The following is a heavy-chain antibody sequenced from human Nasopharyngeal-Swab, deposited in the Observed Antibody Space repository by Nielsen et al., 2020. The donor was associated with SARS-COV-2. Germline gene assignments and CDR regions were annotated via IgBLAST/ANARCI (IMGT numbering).Heavy chain of an antibody. Sequence: VRQMPGKGLEWMGRIDPSDSYTNYSPSFQGHVTISADKSISTAYLQWSSLKASDTAMYYCARRRYNWNPDSDYYGMDVWGQGTTVTVSS. D-gene: IGHD1-20*01. CDR3: ARRRYNWNPDSDYYGMDV. CDR2: IDPSDSYT. J-gene: IGHJ6*02. V-gene: IGHV5-10-1*01.